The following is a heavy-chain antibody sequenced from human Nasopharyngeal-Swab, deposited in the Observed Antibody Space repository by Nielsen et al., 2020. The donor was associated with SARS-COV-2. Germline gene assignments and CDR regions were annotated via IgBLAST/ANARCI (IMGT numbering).Heavy chain of an antibody. CDR1: GFTFSSYW. D-gene: IGHD7-27*01. CDR3: ARALWGSYYYGMDV. J-gene: IGHJ6*02. Sequence: GESLKISCAASGFTFSSYWMSWVRQALGKGLEWVAHIKQSGSGQYYVDSVKGRFTISRDNAKNSLSLQMNSLRAEDTAVYYCARALWGSYYYGMDVWGQGTTVTVSS. V-gene: IGHV3-7*01. CDR2: IKQSGSGQ.